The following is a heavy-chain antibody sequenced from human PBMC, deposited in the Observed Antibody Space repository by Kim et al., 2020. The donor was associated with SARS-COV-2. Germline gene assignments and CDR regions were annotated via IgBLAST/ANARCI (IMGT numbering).Heavy chain of an antibody. J-gene: IGHJ3*02. D-gene: IGHD1-1*01. CDR3: TRIPATTLAFWDAFDI. Sequence: SVKGRFTISRDASKNTAYLEMNGLKTEDTAVYYCTRIPATTLAFWDAFDIWGQGTMVTVSS. V-gene: IGHV3-73*01.